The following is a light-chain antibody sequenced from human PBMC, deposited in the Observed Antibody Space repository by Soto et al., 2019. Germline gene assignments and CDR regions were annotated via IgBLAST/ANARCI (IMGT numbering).Light chain of an antibody. Sequence: EIVMMQSPSTLSVSPGQRATLSCRASQSVRTTVAWYHQRPGQAPRLLIFGASTRASGVPDRFSGDGSGTDFTLTVTSMHSEDFGIYYCQQYTDCPQTFGQGTKVDIK. CDR1: QSVRTT. CDR2: GAS. J-gene: IGKJ1*01. CDR3: QQYTDCPQT. V-gene: IGKV3-15*01.